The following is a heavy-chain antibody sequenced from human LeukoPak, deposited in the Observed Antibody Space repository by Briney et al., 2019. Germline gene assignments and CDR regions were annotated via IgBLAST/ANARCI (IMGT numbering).Heavy chain of an antibody. CDR1: GFTFDDYA. CDR3: AKDPSAANYYGSGSYLDY. V-gene: IGHV3-43*02. J-gene: IGHJ4*02. Sequence: GGSLRLSCAASGFTFDDYAMHWVRQAPGKGLEWVSLISGDGGSTYYADSVKGRFTISRDKSKNSLYLQMNSLRTEDTALYYCAKDPSAANYYGSGSYLDYWGQGTLVTVSS. D-gene: IGHD3-10*01. CDR2: ISGDGGST.